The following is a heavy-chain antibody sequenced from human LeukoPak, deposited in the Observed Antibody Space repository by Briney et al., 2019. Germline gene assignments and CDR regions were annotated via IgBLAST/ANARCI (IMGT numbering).Heavy chain of an antibody. CDR1: GFTFSAFA. V-gene: IGHV3-23*01. CDR3: AKDYCGSYCQAY. J-gene: IGHJ4*02. CDR2: ITKNGDTA. D-gene: IGHD1-26*01. Sequence: GGSLRLSCAGSGFTFSAFAMSWVCQAPGRGLEWVSTITKNGDTAYYEDSVKGRFTTSRDNSKNTLYLQMNSLRAEDTAVYYCAKDYCGSYCQAYWGQGTQVIVSS.